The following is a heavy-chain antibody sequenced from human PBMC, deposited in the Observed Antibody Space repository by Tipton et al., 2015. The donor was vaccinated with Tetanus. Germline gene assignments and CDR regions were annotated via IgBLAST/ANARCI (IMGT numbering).Heavy chain of an antibody. CDR1: GGSVSSGGYF. V-gene: IGHV4-61*08. CDR2: IYYSGST. J-gene: IGHJ5*02. Sequence: LSLTCTVSGGSVSSGGYFWSWIRQPPGKGLEWIGYIYYSGSTNYSPSLKSRVTISVDTSENQFSLRLNSVTAADTAVYYCARDRGGYSYGFNWFDPWGQGTLVTVSS. D-gene: IGHD5-24*01. CDR3: ARDRGGYSYGFNWFDP.